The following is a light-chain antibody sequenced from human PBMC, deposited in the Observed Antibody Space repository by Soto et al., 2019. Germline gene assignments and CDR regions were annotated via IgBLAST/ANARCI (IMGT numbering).Light chain of an antibody. CDR1: TGAVTSGHY. CDR3: PLYYAGVQV. CDR2: STS. J-gene: IGLJ3*02. Sequence: QTVVTQESSLTVSPGGTVTLTCASSTGAVTSGHYANWIQQKPGQTPMALIHSTSTKHSWTPARFSGSLLGDKAALTLSGVQPEDDADYYCPLYYAGVQVFGGGTKVTVL. V-gene: IGLV7-43*01.